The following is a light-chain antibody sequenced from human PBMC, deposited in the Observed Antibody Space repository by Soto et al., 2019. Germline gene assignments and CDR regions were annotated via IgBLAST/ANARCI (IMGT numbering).Light chain of an antibody. Sequence: QSALTQPASVSGSPGQSITISCTGTSSDVGSYNFVSWYQQHPGKAPKLMIYEVSKRPSGVSNRFSGSKSGITASLIISGPQAEDEADYYCSSYAGSSTYVIGTGTKVTVL. V-gene: IGLV2-23*02. CDR2: EVS. CDR3: SSYAGSSTYV. J-gene: IGLJ1*01. CDR1: SSDVGSYNF.